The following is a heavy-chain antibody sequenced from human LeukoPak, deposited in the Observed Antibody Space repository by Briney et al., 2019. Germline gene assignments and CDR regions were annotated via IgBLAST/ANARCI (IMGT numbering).Heavy chain of an antibody. Sequence: GGSLRLSCAASGFTFSNSWMYWVRQAPGKGLVWVSRINSDGSIKEYADSVKGRFTISRDNAKNTLFLQMNSLRAEDTAVYYCATAVASSSGWYADYWGQGTLVTVSS. J-gene: IGHJ4*02. D-gene: IGHD6-19*01. V-gene: IGHV3-74*01. CDR1: GFTFSNSW. CDR2: INSDGSIK. CDR3: ATAVASSSGWYADY.